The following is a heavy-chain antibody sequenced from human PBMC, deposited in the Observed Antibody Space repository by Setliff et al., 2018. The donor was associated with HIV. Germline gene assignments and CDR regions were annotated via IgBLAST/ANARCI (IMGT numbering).Heavy chain of an antibody. CDR1: SYTFTRYG. V-gene: IGHV1-18*01. Sequence: ASVKVSCKASSYTFTRYGISWVRQAPGQGLEWMGWISAYTGDTYSAQTLQGRVTMTTATSTKTAYLELRSLRSDDTAMYYCARASGGNSVENGFDIWGQGTMVTVSS. J-gene: IGHJ3*02. CDR2: ISAYTGDT. D-gene: IGHD1-26*01. CDR3: ARASGGNSVENGFDI.